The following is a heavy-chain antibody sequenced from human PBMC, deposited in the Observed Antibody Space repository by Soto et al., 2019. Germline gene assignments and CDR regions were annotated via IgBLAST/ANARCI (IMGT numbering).Heavy chain of an antibody. D-gene: IGHD3-3*01. V-gene: IGHV3-33*01. J-gene: IGHJ6*02. CDR3: ARDWFWSGYYYGMDV. CDR1: GFTFSSSG. CDR2: IWYDGSNK. Sequence: GGSLRLSCAASGFTFSSSGMHWVRQAPGKGLEWVAVIWYDGSNKYYADSVKGRFTISRDNSKNTLYLQMNSLRAEDTAVYYCARDWFWSGYYYGMDVWGQGTTVTVSS.